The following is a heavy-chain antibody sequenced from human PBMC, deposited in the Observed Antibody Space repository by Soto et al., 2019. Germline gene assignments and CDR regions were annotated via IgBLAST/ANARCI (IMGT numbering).Heavy chain of an antibody. D-gene: IGHD3-3*01. CDR1: GFTFSSYG. J-gene: IGHJ5*02. CDR3: AKGPLYYDFWSGYWSWFDP. V-gene: IGHV3-30*18. Sequence: PGGSLRLSCAASGFTFSSYGMHWVRQAPGKGLEWVAVISYDGSNKYYADSVKGRFTISRDNSKNTLYLQMNSLRAEDTAVYYCAKGPLYYDFWSGYWSWFDPWGQGTLVTVSS. CDR2: ISYDGSNK.